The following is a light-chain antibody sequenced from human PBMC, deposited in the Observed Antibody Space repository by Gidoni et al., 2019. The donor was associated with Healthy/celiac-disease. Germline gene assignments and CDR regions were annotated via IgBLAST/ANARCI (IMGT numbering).Light chain of an antibody. J-gene: IGKJ3*01. Sequence: TLSCRASQSVSSSYLAWYQQKPGQAPRLRIYGASSRATGIPDRFSGSGSGTDFTLTISRLESEDFAVYYCQQYGSSHQFTFGPXTKVDIK. CDR2: GAS. CDR3: QQYGSSHQFT. CDR1: QSVSSSY. V-gene: IGKV3-20*01.